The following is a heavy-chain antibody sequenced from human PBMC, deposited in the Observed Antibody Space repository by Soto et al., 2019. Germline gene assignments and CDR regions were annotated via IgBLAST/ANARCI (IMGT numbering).Heavy chain of an antibody. D-gene: IGHD6-19*01. CDR2: ISAYNGNT. CDR3: ARDRVDIYSSGWYYFDY. Sequence: ASVKVSCKASGYTFTSYGISWVRQAPGQGLEWMGWISAYNGNTNYAQKLQGRVTMTTDTSTSTAYMELRSLRSDDTAVYYCARDRVDIYSSGWYYFDYWGQGTLVTVSS. V-gene: IGHV1-18*01. CDR1: GYTFTSYG. J-gene: IGHJ4*02.